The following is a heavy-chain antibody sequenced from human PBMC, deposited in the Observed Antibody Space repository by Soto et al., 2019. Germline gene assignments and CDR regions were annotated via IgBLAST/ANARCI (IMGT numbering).Heavy chain of an antibody. Sequence: SETLSLTCPVSGVSISSSTYYWGWIRQPPGKGLEWIGSIYYSGSTYYNPSLKSRVTISADTSKNQFSLKLSSVAAADTAVYYCATGRGGEERQGRACFDYWGQGTQVTVSS. J-gene: IGHJ4*02. D-gene: IGHD1-1*01. CDR2: IYYSGST. V-gene: IGHV4-39*01. CDR3: ATGRGGEERQGRACFDY. CDR1: GVSISSSTYY.